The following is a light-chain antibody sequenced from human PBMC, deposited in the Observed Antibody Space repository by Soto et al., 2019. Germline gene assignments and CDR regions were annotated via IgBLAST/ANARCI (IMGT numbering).Light chain of an antibody. V-gene: IGLV2-14*01. CDR1: SSDVGGYNY. CDR2: EVS. Sequence: QSALTQPASVSGSPGQSITISCTGTSSDVGGYNYVSWYQQHPGKAPKLMIYEVSNRPSGGSNRFSGSKSGNTASLTISGLQAEDEADYYCSSYTSSTFYVFGTGTKVTVL. J-gene: IGLJ1*01. CDR3: SSYTSSTFYV.